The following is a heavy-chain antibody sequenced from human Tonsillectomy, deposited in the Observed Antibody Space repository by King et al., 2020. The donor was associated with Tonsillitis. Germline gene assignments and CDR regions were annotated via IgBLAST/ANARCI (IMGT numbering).Heavy chain of an antibody. D-gene: IGHD6-13*01. CDR1: GGSISSYY. CDR3: ARGSTGYSRGGGAFDI. CDR2: IYYSGST. V-gene: IGHV4-59*01. Sequence: QLQESGPGLVKPSETLSLTCTVSGGSISSYYWSWIRQPPGKGLEWIGYIYYSGSTNYNPSLKSRVTISVDTSKNQFSLKLSSVTAADTAVYYCARGSTGYSRGGGAFDIWGQGTMVTVSS. J-gene: IGHJ3*02.